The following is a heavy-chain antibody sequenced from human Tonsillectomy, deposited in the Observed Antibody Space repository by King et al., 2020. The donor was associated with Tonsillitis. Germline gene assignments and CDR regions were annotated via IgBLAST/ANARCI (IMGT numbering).Heavy chain of an antibody. CDR1: GFTSTTYS. CDR3: ARVYGDFAFDI. V-gene: IGHV3-21*01. D-gene: IGHD4-17*01. CDR2: ISSGPSYI. Sequence: VQLVESGGGLVKPGGSLRLSCAASGFTSTTYSMNWVRQAPGKGLEWVSSISSGPSYIYYADSVKGRFTISSDNAKNSLYLQLTSLRVEDTAVYFCARVYGDFAFDIWGQGTMVTVSS. J-gene: IGHJ3*02.